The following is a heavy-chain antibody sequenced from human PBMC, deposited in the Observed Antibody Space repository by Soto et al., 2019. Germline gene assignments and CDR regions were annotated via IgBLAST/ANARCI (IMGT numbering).Heavy chain of an antibody. CDR2: IYYSGST. J-gene: IGHJ5*02. CDR3: AREAQDCSGGSCFDP. CDR1: GGSISYYY. Sequence: SETLSLTCTVSGGSISYYYWSWIRQPPGKGLEWIGYIYYSGSTNYNPSLKSRVTMSVDASKNQFSLKLSSVTAADTAVYYCAREAQDCSGGSCFDPWGQGTLVTVS. V-gene: IGHV4-59*01. D-gene: IGHD2-15*01.